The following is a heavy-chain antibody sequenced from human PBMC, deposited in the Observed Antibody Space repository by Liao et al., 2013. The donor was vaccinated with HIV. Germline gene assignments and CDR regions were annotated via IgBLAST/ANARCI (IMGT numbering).Heavy chain of an antibody. V-gene: IGHV4-39*07. D-gene: IGHD4-23*01. Sequence: QVQLQESGPGLVKPSETLSLTCTVSGGSISSSSYYWGWIRQPPGKGLEWIGSIYFSGSTYHNPSLKSRVTISVDTSKNQFSLRLSSVTAADTAVYYCARDQAVAYGGDSHSFDYWGQGTLVTVSS. J-gene: IGHJ4*02. CDR1: GGSISSSSYY. CDR3: ARDQAVAYGGDSHSFDY. CDR2: IYFSGST.